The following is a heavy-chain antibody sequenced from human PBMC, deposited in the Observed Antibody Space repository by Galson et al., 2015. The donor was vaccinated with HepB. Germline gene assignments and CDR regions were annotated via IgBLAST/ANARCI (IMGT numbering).Heavy chain of an antibody. Sequence: PRLSCAASGFTFSSYAMHWVRQAPGKGLEWVAVISYDGSNKYYADSVKGRFTISRDNSKNTLYLQMNSLRAEDTAVYYCAREYSSSYYYYGMDVWGQETTVTVSS. CDR1: GFTFSSYA. V-gene: IGHV3-30-3*01. CDR3: AREYSSSYYYYGMDV. CDR2: ISYDGSNK. J-gene: IGHJ6*02. D-gene: IGHD6-13*01.